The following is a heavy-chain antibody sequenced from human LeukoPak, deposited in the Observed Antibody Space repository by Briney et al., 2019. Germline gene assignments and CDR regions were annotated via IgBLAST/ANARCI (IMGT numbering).Heavy chain of an antibody. V-gene: IGHV4-61*02. D-gene: IGHD3-22*01. Sequence: NSSQTLSLTCTVSGGSISSGSYYWRWIRQPAGKGLEWIERIYTSGSTNYNPSLKSRVTISVDTSKNQFSLKLSSVTAADTAVYYCARRIVVLDAFDIWGQGTMVTVSS. J-gene: IGHJ3*02. CDR1: GGSISSGSYY. CDR2: IYTSGST. CDR3: ARRIVVLDAFDI.